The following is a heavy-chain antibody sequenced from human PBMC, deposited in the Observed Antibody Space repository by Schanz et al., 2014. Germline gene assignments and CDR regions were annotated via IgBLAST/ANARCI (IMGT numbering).Heavy chain of an antibody. CDR2: ISGGGGGYR. CDR3: ARRYSGRYCFDY. V-gene: IGHV3-23*01. Sequence: EVQLLESGGGLVQPGGSLRLSCAVSGFTFSSYAMSWVRQAPGKGLEWVSTISGGGGGYRPYADSVKGRFTISRDNAKNSLSLQMDRLRDEDTAVYYCARRYSGRYCFDYWGQGTLVTVSS. CDR1: GFTFSSYA. D-gene: IGHD1-26*01. J-gene: IGHJ4*02.